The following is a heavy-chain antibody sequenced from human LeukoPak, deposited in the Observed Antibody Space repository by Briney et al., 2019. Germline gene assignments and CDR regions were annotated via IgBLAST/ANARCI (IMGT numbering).Heavy chain of an antibody. CDR2: ITWNSVRK. CDR3: TKDSYSTTSGWFDS. CDR1: GFKFDDYV. J-gene: IGHJ5*01. D-gene: IGHD5-18*01. Sequence: GRSLRLSCAASGFKFDDYVMHWVRQVPGKGLEWVAGITWNSVRKAYADSVKGRFTVSRDNAKNSVFLQMTNLRTEDTALYYCTKDSYSTTSGWFDSWGQGTLVTVSS. V-gene: IGHV3-9*01.